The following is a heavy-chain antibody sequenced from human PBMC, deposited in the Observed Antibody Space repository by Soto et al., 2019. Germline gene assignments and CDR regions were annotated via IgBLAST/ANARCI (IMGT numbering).Heavy chain of an antibody. V-gene: IGHV3-23*01. CDR3: AKDATSINGVWDPFDM. J-gene: IGHJ3*02. CDR1: GFTFSDYA. CDR2: VGGSDDDK. Sequence: EVQLLESGGGVVQPGGSLRLSCAASGFTFSDYAMSWVRQTPGKVLQWVSGVGGSDDDKHYADSVRGRFIVSRDNSKNALYLQMHRLRGDDTAIDYIAKDATSINGVWDPFDMWGQGTEVTVSS. D-gene: IGHD2-8*01.